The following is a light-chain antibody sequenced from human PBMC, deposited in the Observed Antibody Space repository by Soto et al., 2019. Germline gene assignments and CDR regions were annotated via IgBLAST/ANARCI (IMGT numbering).Light chain of an antibody. CDR2: GAS. V-gene: IGKV3-20*01. CDR1: RSFSSSY. CDR3: QQYGSSPRT. J-gene: IGKJ1*01. Sequence: EIVLTQSTGTLSFSPGERSTLSCRSSRSFSSSYLAWYQQKPGQAPRLLIYGASSRATGIPDRFSGSGSGTDFTLTISRLEPEDFAVYYCQQYGSSPRTFGQGTKVDIK.